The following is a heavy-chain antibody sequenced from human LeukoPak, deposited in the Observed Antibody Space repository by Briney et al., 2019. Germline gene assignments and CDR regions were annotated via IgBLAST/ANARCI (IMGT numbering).Heavy chain of an antibody. D-gene: IGHD3-22*01. V-gene: IGHV1-18*01. CDR2: ISAYNGNT. CDR3: ARSEFEDHYYDSSGYYYFDY. Sequence: ASVKVSCKASGYTFTSYGISWARQAPGRGLEWMGWISAYNGNTNYAQKLQGRVTMTTDTSTSTAYMELRSLRSDDTAVYYCARSEFEDHYYDSSGYYYFDYWGQGTLVTVSS. CDR1: GYTFTSYG. J-gene: IGHJ4*02.